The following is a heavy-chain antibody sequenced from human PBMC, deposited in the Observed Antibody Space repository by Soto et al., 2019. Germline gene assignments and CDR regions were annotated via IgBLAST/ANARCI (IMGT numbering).Heavy chain of an antibody. CDR3: ATLKGDGFDI. V-gene: IGHV4-4*07. CDR2: IFSSGST. Sequence: SETLSLTCTVSSGSINDYYLTWIRQPAGKGLECIGRIFSSGSTNYNPSLRRRATMSVDTSRTRFSLSLTSVTAADTAVYYCATLKGDGFDIWGQGTQVTVSS. CDR1: SGSINDYY. J-gene: IGHJ3*02.